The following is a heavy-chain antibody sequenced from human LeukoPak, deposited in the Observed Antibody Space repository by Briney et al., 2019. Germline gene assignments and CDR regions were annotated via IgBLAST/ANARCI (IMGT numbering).Heavy chain of an antibody. CDR1: GFTFSSYW. CDR2: IKPDGSAT. V-gene: IGHV3-7*01. J-gene: IGHJ4*02. D-gene: IGHD1-1*01. CDR3: TREGTWGGRHDY. Sequence: GGSLRLSCAASGFTFSSYWMSWVRQAPGKGLEWVANIKPDGSATYYVDSVKGRFTISRDNAKNSLFLQMNSLRDKDTAVYYCTREGTWGGRHDYWGQGTLVTVSS.